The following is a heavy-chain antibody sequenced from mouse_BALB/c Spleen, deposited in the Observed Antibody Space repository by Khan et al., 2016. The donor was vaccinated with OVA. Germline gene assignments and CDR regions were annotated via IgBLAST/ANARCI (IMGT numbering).Heavy chain of an antibody. CDR1: GYTVTSYW. J-gene: IGHJ2*01. Sequence: QVQLKESGAELAKPGASVKMSCKASGYTVTSYWMHWIKQRPGQGLEWIGYINPTSGYTDYNQKFKDKATLTADKSSSTAYMQLSSLTSDDSAVYYCARDRIDYWGQGTALTVSS. CDR3: ARDRIDY. CDR2: INPTSGYT. V-gene: IGHV1-7*01.